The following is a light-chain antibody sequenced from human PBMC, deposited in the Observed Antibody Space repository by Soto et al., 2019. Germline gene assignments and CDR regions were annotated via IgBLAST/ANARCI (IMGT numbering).Light chain of an antibody. J-gene: IGLJ1*01. Sequence: QSALTQPRSVSGSPGQSVTISCTGTSSDVGAYNYVSWYHQHPGKAPKVTIYDVSNRPSGVPDRFSGSKSGNTASLTISGLQAEDEADYYCCSHAGSYTYVFGTGTKLTVL. CDR3: CSHAGSYTYV. V-gene: IGLV2-11*01. CDR1: SSDVGAYNY. CDR2: DVS.